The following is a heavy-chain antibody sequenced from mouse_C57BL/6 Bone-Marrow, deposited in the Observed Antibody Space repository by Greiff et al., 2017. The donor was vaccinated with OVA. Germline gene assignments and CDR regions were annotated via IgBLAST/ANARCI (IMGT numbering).Heavy chain of an antibody. CDR3: ARGYGNYGSAMDY. Sequence: QVQLQQSGAELVMPGASVKLSCKASGYTFTSYWMHWVKQRPGQGLEWIGEIDPSDSYTDYNQKFKGKSTLTVDKSSSTAYMQLSSLTSEDSAVYYCARGYGNYGSAMDYWGQGTSVTVSS. D-gene: IGHD2-10*02. V-gene: IGHV1-69*01. J-gene: IGHJ4*01. CDR1: GYTFTSYW. CDR2: IDPSDSYT.